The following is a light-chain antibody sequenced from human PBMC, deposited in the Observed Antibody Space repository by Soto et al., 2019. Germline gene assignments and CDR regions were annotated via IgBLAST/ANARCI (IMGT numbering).Light chain of an antibody. CDR1: QSISSDY. CDR2: GAS. J-gene: IGKJ4*01. Sequence: ETVLTQSPGTLSLSPGERATLSCRASQSISSDYLAWYQQRPGQAPRLLICGASNRATGIPDRFSGSGSGTDFTLTISSLEPEDFAVYYCQQYGGSPLVTFGGGTKVEIK. V-gene: IGKV3-20*01. CDR3: QQYGGSPLVT.